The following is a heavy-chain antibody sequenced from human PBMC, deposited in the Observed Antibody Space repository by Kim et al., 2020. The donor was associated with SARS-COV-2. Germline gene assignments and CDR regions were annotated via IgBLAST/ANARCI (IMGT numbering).Heavy chain of an antibody. CDR3: ANEARSSYYRYFDS. J-gene: IGHJ4*02. V-gene: IGHV4-31*02. D-gene: IGHD1-26*01. Sequence: YHPSLKRRVTISLDTSNNQLSLSLTSVTAADAAVYYCANEARSSYYRYFDSWGQGTLVTVSS.